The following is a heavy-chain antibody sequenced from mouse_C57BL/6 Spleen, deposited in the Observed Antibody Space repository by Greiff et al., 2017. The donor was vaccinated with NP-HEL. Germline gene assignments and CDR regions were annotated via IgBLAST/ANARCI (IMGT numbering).Heavy chain of an antibody. CDR2: INPGSGGT. D-gene: IGHD2-3*01. CDR3: ARRHSLYDGYYVGPWFAY. V-gene: IGHV1-54*01. Sequence: QVQLQQSGAELVRPGTSVKVSCKASGYAFTNYLIEWVKQRPGQGLEWIGVINPGSGGTNYNEKFKGKATLTADKSSSTAYMQLSSLTSEDSAVYFCARRHSLYDGYYVGPWFAYWGQGTLVTVSA. CDR1: GYAFTNYL. J-gene: IGHJ3*01.